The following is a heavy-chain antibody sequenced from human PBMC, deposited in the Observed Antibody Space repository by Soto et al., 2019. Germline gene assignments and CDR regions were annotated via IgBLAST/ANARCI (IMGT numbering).Heavy chain of an antibody. D-gene: IGHD3-22*01. CDR3: AEPLSTFSSSYIDY. CDR1: GFTFSDFY. CDR2: ISDDGYTI. V-gene: IGHV3-11*01. Sequence: GGSLRLSCATSGFTFSDFYMSWVRQAPGKGPELVSYISDDGYTIYYADSVKGRVTISRDNAKNLLDLQMTNLRAEATPVSSCAEPLSTFSSSYIDYWDQGTMVTVSS. J-gene: IGHJ4*02.